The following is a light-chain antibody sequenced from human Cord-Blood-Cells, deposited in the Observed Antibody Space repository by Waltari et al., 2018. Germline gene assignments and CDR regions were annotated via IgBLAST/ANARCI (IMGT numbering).Light chain of an antibody. CDR2: EVS. CDR3: CSYAGSSTFV. V-gene: IGLV2-23*02. CDR1: SCYVGSYIL. J-gene: IGLJ1*01. Sequence: QSALTQPASVSGSPGQSIPISCTGTSCYVGSYILVSWYQQHPGKAPKLMIYEVSKRPSGVSNRFSGSKSGNTASLTISGLQAEDEADYYCCSYAGSSTFVFGTGTKVTVL.